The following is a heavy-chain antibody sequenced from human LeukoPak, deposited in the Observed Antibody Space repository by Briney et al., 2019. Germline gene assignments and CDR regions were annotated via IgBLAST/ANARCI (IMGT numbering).Heavy chain of an antibody. Sequence: GRSLRLSCAVSGFTFDDYAMHWVRQAPGKGLEWVSGISWNSGTIGYADSVKGRFTISRDNAKNSLYLQMSSLRAEDTALYYCAKGKYYDILTGPHDYWGQGTLVTVSS. CDR2: ISWNSGTI. V-gene: IGHV3-9*01. CDR3: AKGKYYDILTGPHDY. J-gene: IGHJ4*02. D-gene: IGHD3-9*01. CDR1: GFTFDDYA.